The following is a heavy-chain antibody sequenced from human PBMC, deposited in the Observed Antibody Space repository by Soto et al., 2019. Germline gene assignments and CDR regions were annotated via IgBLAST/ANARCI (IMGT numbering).Heavy chain of an antibody. CDR2: INPNSGGT. V-gene: IGHV1-2*02. D-gene: IGHD1-26*01. CDR1: GYTFTGYY. J-gene: IGHJ4*02. Sequence: ASVKVSCKASGYTFTGYYMHWVRQAPGQGLEWMGWINPNSGGTNYAQKFQGRVTMTRDTSISTAYMELSRLRSDDTAVYYCARPYSGSYNLEHWGQGTLVTVSS. CDR3: ARPYSGSYNLEH.